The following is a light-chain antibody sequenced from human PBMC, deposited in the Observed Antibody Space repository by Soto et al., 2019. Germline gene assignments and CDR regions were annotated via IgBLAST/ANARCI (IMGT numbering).Light chain of an antibody. V-gene: IGLV2-14*01. J-gene: IGLJ1*01. CDR1: SSDVGGYNY. CDR2: DVS. Sequence: TQPAPVCGSPGHAITSSCTGTSSDVGGYNYVSWYQQHPGKAPKLVIYDVSNRPSGVSNRFSGSKSGNTASLTISGLQAEHEAANCCSSYTTSTLDVFGTGAKVPVL. CDR3: SSYTTSTLDV.